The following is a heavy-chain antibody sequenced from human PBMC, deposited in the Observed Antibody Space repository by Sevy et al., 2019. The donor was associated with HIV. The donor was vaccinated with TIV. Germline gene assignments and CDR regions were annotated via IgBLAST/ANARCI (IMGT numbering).Heavy chain of an antibody. D-gene: IGHD1-26*01. CDR2: INPTSSST. V-gene: IGHV1-46*02. CDR3: ARGDGTGRCFDS. CDR1: GYNFNNYY. Sequence: ASVNVSCKASGYNFNNYYIHWVRQAPGQGLQWMGVINPTSSSTYYPPKFQGRVTMTRDTSTSTVSLDLSSLRSEDTAVYYCARGDGTGRCFDSWGQGTLVTVSS. J-gene: IGHJ4*02.